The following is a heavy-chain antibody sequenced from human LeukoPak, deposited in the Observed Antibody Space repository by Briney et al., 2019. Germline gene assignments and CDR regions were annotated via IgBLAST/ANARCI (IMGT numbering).Heavy chain of an antibody. CDR3: AKTRGYSGYAHAFDI. Sequence: GGSLRLSCAASGFTFSSYAMSWVRQAPGKGLEWVSAISGSGGSTYYADSVKGRFTISRDNSKNTLYLQMNSLRAEDTALYYCAKTRGYSGYAHAFDIWGQGTMVTVSS. V-gene: IGHV3-23*01. CDR2: ISGSGGST. D-gene: IGHD5-12*01. J-gene: IGHJ3*02. CDR1: GFTFSSYA.